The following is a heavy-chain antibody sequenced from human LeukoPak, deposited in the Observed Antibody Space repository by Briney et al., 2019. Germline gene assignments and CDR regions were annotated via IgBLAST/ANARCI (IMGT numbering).Heavy chain of an antibody. D-gene: IGHD5-18*01. CDR1: GGSISSSSAY. CDR2: IYYSKNT. V-gene: IGHV4-39*01. CDR3: VSPRGFSYGYFDY. J-gene: IGHJ4*02. Sequence: SETLCLTCTVSGGSISSSSAYWGWIRQPPGKGLEWIGSIYYSKNTYYNPSLKSRVTISADTSKNQFSLTLGSVSATDTAVYYCVSPRGFSYGYFDYWGQGALVTASS.